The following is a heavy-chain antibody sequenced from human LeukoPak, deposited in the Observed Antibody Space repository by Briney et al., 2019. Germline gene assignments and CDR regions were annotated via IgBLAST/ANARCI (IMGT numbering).Heavy chain of an antibody. CDR3: ARVSGYSGYDLEDRFDY. J-gene: IGHJ4*02. V-gene: IGHV1-2*02. D-gene: IGHD5-12*01. CDR2: IRPNSGRT. Sequence: ASVKVSCKASGYSFTDYYIHWVRQAPGQGLEFLGWIRPNSGRTDYAPKFQGRVTMSRDTSISTAYMELSSLRSEDTAVYYCARVSGYSGYDLEDRFDYWGQGTLVTVSS. CDR1: GYSFTDYY.